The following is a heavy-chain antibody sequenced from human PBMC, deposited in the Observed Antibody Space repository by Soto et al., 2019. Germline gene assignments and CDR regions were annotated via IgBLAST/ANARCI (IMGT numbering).Heavy chain of an antibody. J-gene: IGHJ3*02. D-gene: IGHD3-10*01. CDR1: GGSISSYF. CDR3: ARVWGGAFDI. CDR2: IYYSGST. Sequence: PSETLSLTCTVSGGSISSYFWSWIRQPPGKGLEWIGYIYYSGSTNYNPSLKSRVTISVDTSKNQFSLKLSSVTAADTAVYYCARVWGGAFDIWGQGTMVT. V-gene: IGHV4-59*01.